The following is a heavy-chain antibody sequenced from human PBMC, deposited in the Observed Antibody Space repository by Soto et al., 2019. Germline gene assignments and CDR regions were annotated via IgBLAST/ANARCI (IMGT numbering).Heavy chain of an antibody. D-gene: IGHD1-26*01. J-gene: IGHJ4*02. CDR3: AATTRY. V-gene: IGHV4-59*01. Sequence: PSDTLSLTCTVSGGSISSYYWSWIRQPPGKGLEWIGYIYSSGSTNYNPSLKGRVTMSLDTSKNQVSLNVTSVTAADTAVYYCAATTRYWGQGRLVTVPQ. CDR2: IYSSGST. CDR1: GGSISSYY.